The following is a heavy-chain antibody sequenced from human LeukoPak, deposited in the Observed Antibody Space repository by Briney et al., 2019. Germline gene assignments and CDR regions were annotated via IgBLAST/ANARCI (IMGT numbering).Heavy chain of an antibody. Sequence: ASVKVSCKASGYSFTGHYMHWVRQAPGQGLEWMGWINPKSGGTNYAQKFQGRVTMTRDTSISTAYMDMSSMRSDDTAVYYCARNLWFGESSDAFDMWGHGTMVTVSS. CDR2: INPKSGGT. D-gene: IGHD3-10*01. V-gene: IGHV1-2*02. CDR1: GYSFTGHY. J-gene: IGHJ3*02. CDR3: ARNLWFGESSDAFDM.